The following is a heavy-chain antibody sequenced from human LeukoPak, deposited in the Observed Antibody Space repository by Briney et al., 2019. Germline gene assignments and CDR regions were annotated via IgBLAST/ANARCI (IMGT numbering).Heavy chain of an antibody. J-gene: IGHJ4*02. Sequence: PGGSLRLSCAASGFTVSSNYMSWVRQAPGKGLEWVSVIYSGSSTYYADSVKGRFTISRDNSKNTLYLQMNSLRAGDTAVYYCARGITMIPLGWWGQGTLVTVSS. CDR3: ARGITMIPLGW. CDR1: GFTVSSNY. D-gene: IGHD3-22*01. V-gene: IGHV3-53*01. CDR2: IYSGSST.